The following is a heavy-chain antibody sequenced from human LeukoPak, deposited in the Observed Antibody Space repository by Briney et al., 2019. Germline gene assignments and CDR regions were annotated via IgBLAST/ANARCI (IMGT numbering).Heavy chain of an antibody. V-gene: IGHV3-21*01. CDR1: GFSLYTYS. CDR2: ITSTSTYI. J-gene: IGHJ6*03. Sequence: GESLRLSCAVSGFSLYTYSMNWVRQAPGKGLEWVSSITSTSTYIYYADSVKGRFTISRDNAKNSLYLQMNSLRAEDTAVYYCGRPRRQDTPYHCMDVWGKGTTVIVSS. D-gene: IGHD5-24*01. CDR3: GRPRRQDTPYHCMDV.